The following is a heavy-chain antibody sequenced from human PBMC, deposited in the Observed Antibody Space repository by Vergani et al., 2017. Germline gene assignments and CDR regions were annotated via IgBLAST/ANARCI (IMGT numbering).Heavy chain of an antibody. V-gene: IGHV7-4-1*02. J-gene: IGHJ6*02. CDR3: ARGRQWRLTEYLYGMDV. Sequence: QVPLVPSGAALKKPGASVRISCEASGYTFTNYPLIWVRQAPGQGLEFMGWINTNSGNPTYAPGFTGRFVFSLDTSVSTAYLQISGLKAEDSAVYYCARGRQWRLTEYLYGMDVWGQGTTVTVSS. D-gene: IGHD6-19*01. CDR1: GYTFTNYP. CDR2: INTNSGNP.